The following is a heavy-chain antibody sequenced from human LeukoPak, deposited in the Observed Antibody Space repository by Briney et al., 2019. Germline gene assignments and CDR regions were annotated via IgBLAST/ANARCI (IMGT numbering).Heavy chain of an antibody. CDR1: GYTFTSYE. CDR3: ARNLAMTGDFDN. CDR2: MNPNNGRT. D-gene: IGHD2-2*01. V-gene: IGHV1-8*01. Sequence: ASVKVSCKTSGYTFTSYEINWVRQAPGQGLEWLGWMNPNNGRTGYAQTFQGRVTMTRDTSISTAYMELRSLRSEDTAVYYCARNLAMTGDFDNWGQGTLVTVSS. J-gene: IGHJ4*02.